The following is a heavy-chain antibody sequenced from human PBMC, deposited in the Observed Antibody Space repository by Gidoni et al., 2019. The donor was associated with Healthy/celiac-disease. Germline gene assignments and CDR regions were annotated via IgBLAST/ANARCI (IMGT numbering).Heavy chain of an antibody. CDR3: AKGYNWNYLLPLGGYFDY. CDR2: ISYDGSNK. V-gene: IGHV3-30*18. Sequence: QVQLVESGGGVVQPGRSLSLSCAASGFTFSSYGMHWVRPAPGKGLEWVAVISYDGSNKYYADSVKGRFTISRDNSKNTLYLQMNSLRAEDTAVYYCAKGYNWNYLLPLGGYFDYWGQGTLVTVSS. D-gene: IGHD1-7*01. J-gene: IGHJ4*02. CDR1: GFTFSSYG.